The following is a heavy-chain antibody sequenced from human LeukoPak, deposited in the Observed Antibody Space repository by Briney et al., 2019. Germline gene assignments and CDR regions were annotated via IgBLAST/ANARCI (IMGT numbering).Heavy chain of an antibody. CDR3: ATSPYYYDGSGSHFDY. D-gene: IGHD3-22*01. V-gene: IGHV3-23*01. CDR2: IGGSIGST. Sequence: GGSLRLSCADSGFTFSSYAMSWVRQAPEKGLEWVSTIGGSIGSTYYADSVKGRFTISRDNSKNTLYLQMNSLTVEDTAVYYCATSPYYYDGSGSHFDYWGQGTLATVSS. J-gene: IGHJ4*02. CDR1: GFTFSSYA.